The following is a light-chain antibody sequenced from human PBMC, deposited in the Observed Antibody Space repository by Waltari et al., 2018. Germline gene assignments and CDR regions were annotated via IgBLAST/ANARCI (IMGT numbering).Light chain of an antibody. CDR3: QQLNSYPRT. CDR2: AAS. J-gene: IGKJ4*01. V-gene: IGKV1-9*01. Sequence: DIQLTQSPSFLSASVGDRVTITCRASQGISSYLAWYQQKPGKAPKLLIYAASTLQSGVPSRFSGSGSGTEFTLTISSLQPEDFATYYCQQLNSYPRTFGGGTKVKIK. CDR1: QGISSY.